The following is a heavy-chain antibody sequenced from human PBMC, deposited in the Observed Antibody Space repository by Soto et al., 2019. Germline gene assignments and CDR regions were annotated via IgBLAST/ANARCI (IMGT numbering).Heavy chain of an antibody. Sequence: EVQLVESGGDLVKPGGSLRLSCAASGAAFTNAWMSWVRQAPGKGLEWVGRIKSKADGGTTDYDAPVQGRFTISRDDSKNMLYLKMNSLKTEDTAMYYCTTYDYIWGSDRIRWAYWGQGTMVTVSS. V-gene: IGHV3-15*01. CDR2: IKSKADGGTT. D-gene: IGHD3-16*02. CDR1: GAAFTNAW. J-gene: IGHJ4*02. CDR3: TTYDYIWGSDRIRWAY.